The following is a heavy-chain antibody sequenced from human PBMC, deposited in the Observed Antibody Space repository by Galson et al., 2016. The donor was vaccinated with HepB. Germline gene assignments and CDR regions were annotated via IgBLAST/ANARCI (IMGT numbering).Heavy chain of an antibody. CDR2: ISGSDGRT. J-gene: IGHJ5*01. CDR1: GFTFSSYA. V-gene: IGHV3-23*01. CDR3: AKERGSYARYNWFDS. D-gene: IGHD1-26*01. Sequence: SLRLSCAASGFTFSSYAMSWVRQAPGKGLEWVSVISGSDGRTYYADSVKGRFTISRDNSKNTLYLQMNSLRAEDTAVYYCAKERGSYARYNWFDSWGQGTLVTVSS.